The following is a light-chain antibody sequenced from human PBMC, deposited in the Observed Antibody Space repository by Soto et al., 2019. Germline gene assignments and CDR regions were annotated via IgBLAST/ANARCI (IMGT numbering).Light chain of an antibody. CDR1: SSNFGAGYN. CDR2: GDS. CDR3: QSYDSSLSGWV. Sequence: QPVLTQAPSVSGAPGQRVTISCTGSSSNFGAGYNVHWYQQLPGTAPKLLIYGDSNRPSGVPDRFSGSKSGTSASLAITGLQAEDEADYYCQSYDSSLSGWVFGGGTKVTVL. V-gene: IGLV1-40*01. J-gene: IGLJ3*02.